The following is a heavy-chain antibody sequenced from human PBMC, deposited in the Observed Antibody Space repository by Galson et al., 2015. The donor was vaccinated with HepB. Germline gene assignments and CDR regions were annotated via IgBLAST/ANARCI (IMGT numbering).Heavy chain of an antibody. CDR2: ISSDCSNE. CDR3: AKLEYCSGGSCPARADAFDI. Sequence: SLRVSCAASGFTFSSYGINWVRQAPGKGLEWVGGISSDCSNEYYADSVKGRFTISRDDSKNTLYLQMNSLRAEDTAVYYCAKLEYCSGGSCPARADAFDIWGQGTMVTVSS. V-gene: IGHV3-30*18. J-gene: IGHJ3*02. CDR1: GFTFSSYG. D-gene: IGHD2-15*01.